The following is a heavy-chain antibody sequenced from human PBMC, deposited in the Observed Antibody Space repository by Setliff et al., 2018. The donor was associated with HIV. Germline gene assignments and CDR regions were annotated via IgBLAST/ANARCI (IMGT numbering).Heavy chain of an antibody. CDR2: IIPTSGIT. Sequence: SVKVSCKASGGTFSSYAFNWVRQAPGQGLEWMGGIIPTSGITNYAQKFQGRVRFTADKSTSTAYMELSSLRSEDTAMYYCARDSVARRTLGYYYYMDVWGKGTTVTVSS. CDR1: GGTFSSYA. J-gene: IGHJ6*03. CDR3: ARDSVARRTLGYYYYMDV. V-gene: IGHV1-69*10. D-gene: IGHD6-6*01.